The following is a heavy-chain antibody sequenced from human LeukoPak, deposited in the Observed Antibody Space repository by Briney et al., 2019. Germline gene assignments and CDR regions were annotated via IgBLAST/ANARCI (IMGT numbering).Heavy chain of an antibody. V-gene: IGHV4-31*03. CDR3: GRGVIGDY. CDR2: VYYSGTT. Sequence: SSQTLSLTCTVSGGSISSGGYYWSWIRQHPGKGLEWIGHVYYSGTTHYNPSLMSRVTISVDTSKNQFSLKLSSVTAADTAVYYCGRGVIGDYWGQGTLVTVSS. J-gene: IGHJ4*02. CDR1: GGSISSGGYY. D-gene: IGHD2-21*01.